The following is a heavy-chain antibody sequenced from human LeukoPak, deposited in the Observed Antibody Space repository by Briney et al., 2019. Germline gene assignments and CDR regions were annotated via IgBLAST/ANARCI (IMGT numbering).Heavy chain of an antibody. Sequence: PSETLSLTCSVSGGSISSNCWNWIRQPAGKELQWIGRIFTSGSTSYNPSLESRVSMSVDTSESQFSLKLISVTDADTAVYYCATARSYGASYYFDYWGQGTLVTVSS. D-gene: IGHD4-17*01. V-gene: IGHV4-4*07. CDR3: ATARSYGASYYFDY. J-gene: IGHJ4*02. CDR1: GGSISSNC. CDR2: IFTSGST.